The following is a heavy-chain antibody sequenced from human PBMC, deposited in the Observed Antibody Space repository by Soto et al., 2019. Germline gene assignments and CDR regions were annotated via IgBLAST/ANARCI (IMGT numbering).Heavy chain of an antibody. CDR1: GYTFTRYN. J-gene: IGHJ4*02. CDR2: INPRGGST. V-gene: IGHV1-46*01. CDR3: ARVKGGGSEYFFDY. D-gene: IGHD2-15*01. Sequence: QVQLVQSGAEVKKPGASVKVSCKASGYTFTRYNMHWVRQAPGQGLEWMAIINPRGGSTYYVQKFECRVTLTRDTSTSTVYMELSSLRSEDTAVYYCARVKGGGSEYFFDYWGQGTLVTVSS.